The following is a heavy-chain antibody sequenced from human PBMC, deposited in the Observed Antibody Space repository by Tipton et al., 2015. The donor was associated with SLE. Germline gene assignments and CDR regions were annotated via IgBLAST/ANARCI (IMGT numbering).Heavy chain of an antibody. CDR3: ARDRGGYRYYYGMDV. CDR2: IYYSGST. J-gene: IGHJ6*02. Sequence: TLSLTCAVSGGSISSSNWWSWIRQPPGKGLEWIGSIYYSGSTYYNASLTSRVTISVDTSKNQFSLKLRSVTAADTAVYYCARDRGGYRYYYGMDVWGQGTTVTVSS. V-gene: IGHV4-4*02. CDR1: GGSISSSNW. D-gene: IGHD3-16*01.